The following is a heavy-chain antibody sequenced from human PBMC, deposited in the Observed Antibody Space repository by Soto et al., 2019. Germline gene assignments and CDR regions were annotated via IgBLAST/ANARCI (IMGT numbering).Heavy chain of an antibody. CDR3: AHVGTIFGLVILDY. J-gene: IGHJ4*02. CDR2: IYWDDDK. CDR1: GFSLSTSGVG. V-gene: IGHV2-5*02. Sequence: QITLKESGPPLVKPTQTLTLTCTFSGFSLSTSGVGVGWIRQPPGKALEWLALIYWDDDKRYSPSLKSRLTITKDTSKNQVVLTMTNMDPVDTATYYCAHVGTIFGLVILDYWGQGTLVTVSS. D-gene: IGHD3-3*01.